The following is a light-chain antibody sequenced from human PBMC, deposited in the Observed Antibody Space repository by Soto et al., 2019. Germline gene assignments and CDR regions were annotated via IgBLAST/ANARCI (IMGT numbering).Light chain of an antibody. CDR3: HSRA. CDR1: QSISRW. CDR2: DAS. V-gene: IGKV1-5*01. J-gene: IGKJ5*01. Sequence: DIQMTQSPSTLSASVGDRVTITCRASQSISRWLAWYQQKPGKAPKLLIHDASSVKSGVPSRFSGSGSGTEFTLTISRLQPDDFATYFCHSRAFGQGTRLEIK.